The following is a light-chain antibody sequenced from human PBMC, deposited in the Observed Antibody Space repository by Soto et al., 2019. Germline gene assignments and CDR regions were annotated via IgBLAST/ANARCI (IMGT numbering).Light chain of an antibody. J-gene: IGLJ1*01. CDR2: EVS. CDR3: SSYTSSNTLV. Sequence: QSVLTQPASVSGSPGQSITISCTGTSSDVGGYNYVSWYQQYPGKAPKLMIYEVSNRPSGVSNRFSGSKSGNTASLTISGLQAEDEADYYCSSYTSSNTLVFATGTKLTVL. V-gene: IGLV2-14*01. CDR1: SSDVGGYNY.